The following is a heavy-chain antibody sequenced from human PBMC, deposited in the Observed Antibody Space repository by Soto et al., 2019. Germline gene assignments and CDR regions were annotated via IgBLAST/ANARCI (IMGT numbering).Heavy chain of an antibody. CDR1: GGSISSSRYY. CDR2: ISYSGST. CDR3: ARHFEPYYYGSGSPPDY. D-gene: IGHD3-10*01. V-gene: IGHV4-39*01. J-gene: IGHJ4*02. Sequence: SETLSLTCSVSGGSISSSRYYWGWIRQPPGKGLEWIGTISYSGSTYYDPSLKSRVTISVDTSKNQFSLKLSSVTAADTAVYYCARHFEPYYYGSGSPPDYWGQGTLVTVSS.